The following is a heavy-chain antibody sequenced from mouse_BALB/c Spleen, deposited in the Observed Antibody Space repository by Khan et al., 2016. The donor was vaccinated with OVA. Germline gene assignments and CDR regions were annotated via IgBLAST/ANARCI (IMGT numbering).Heavy chain of an antibody. J-gene: IGHJ2*01. CDR2: INPHIGET. CDR1: GYSFTGYF. V-gene: IGHV1-20*02. Sequence: EVQLQQSGPELVKPGASVKISCKASGYSFTGYFMNWVMQSHGKRLEWIGRINPHIGETFYNQKFKDKATLTVDESSRTAHMELRSLASEDSAVYYCARKNGSDFDYWGQGTTLTVSS. CDR3: ARKNGSDFDY. D-gene: IGHD1-1*01.